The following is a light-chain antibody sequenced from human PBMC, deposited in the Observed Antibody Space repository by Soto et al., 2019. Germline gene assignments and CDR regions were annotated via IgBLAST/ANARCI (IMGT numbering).Light chain of an antibody. J-gene: IGKJ5*01. CDR2: GAS. CDR3: QQYSNWRPIT. V-gene: IGKV3-15*01. CDR1: QSVSGN. Sequence: EIVMTQSPATLSVSPGERATLSCRASQSVSGNLAWYQQKPGQAPRLLIYGASTRATGIPARFSGSGAGTEFTITISSLQSEDFAVYYGQQYSNWRPITFGQGTRLEIK.